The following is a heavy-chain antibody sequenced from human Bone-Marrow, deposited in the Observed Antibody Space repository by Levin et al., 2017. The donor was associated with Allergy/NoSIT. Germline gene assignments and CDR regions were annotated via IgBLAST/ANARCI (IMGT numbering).Heavy chain of an antibody. J-gene: IGHJ4*02. CDR2: IKQDGSER. CDR1: GFTFGDYW. V-gene: IGHV3-7*04. Sequence: AGGSLRLSCAASGFTFGDYWMSWVRQAPGKGLEWVANIKQDGSERHSVDSVKGRFTISRDNAKNSLYLQMSSLRAEDTAVYYCARVPWSGAYFDYWGQGTLVTVSS. D-gene: IGHD6-25*01. CDR3: ARVPWSGAYFDY.